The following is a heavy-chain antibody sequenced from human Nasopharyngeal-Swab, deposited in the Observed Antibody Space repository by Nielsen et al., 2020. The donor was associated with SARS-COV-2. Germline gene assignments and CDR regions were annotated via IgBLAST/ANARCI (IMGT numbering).Heavy chain of an antibody. CDR1: GGSFSGYY. J-gene: IGHJ6*02. CDR2: INHSGST. CDR3: ARGGVVVGYYGMDV. D-gene: IGHD2-2*01. Sequence: GSLRLSCAVYGGSFSGYYWSWIRPPPGKGLEWIGEINHSGSTNYNPSLKSRVTISVDTSKNQFSLKLSSVTAADTAVYYCARGGVVVGYYGMDVWGQGTTVTVSS. V-gene: IGHV4-34*01.